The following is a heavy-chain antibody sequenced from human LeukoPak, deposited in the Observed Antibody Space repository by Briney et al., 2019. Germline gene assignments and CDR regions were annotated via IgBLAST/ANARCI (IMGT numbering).Heavy chain of an antibody. CDR3: AKEPLF. CDR2: ISYDGSNK. Sequence: PGRSLRLSCAASGFTFSSYGMHWVRQAPGKGLEWVAVISYDGSNKYYADSVKGRFTISRDNSKNTLYLQMNSLRAEDTAVYYCAKEPLFWGQGTLVTVSS. J-gene: IGHJ4*02. V-gene: IGHV3-30*18. CDR1: GFTFSSYG. D-gene: IGHD3-10*01.